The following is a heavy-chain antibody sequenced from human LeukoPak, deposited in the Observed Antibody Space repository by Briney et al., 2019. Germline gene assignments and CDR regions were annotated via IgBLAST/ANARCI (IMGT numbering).Heavy chain of an antibody. CDR2: IWYDGSNK. J-gene: IGHJ4*02. Sequence: QAGGSLRLSCAASGFTFSSYGMHWVRQAPGKGLEWVAVIWYDGSNKYYADSVKGRFTISRDNSKNTLYLQMNSLRAEDTAVYYCARDRGGGSYAFDYWGQGTLVTVSS. CDR1: GFTFSSYG. D-gene: IGHD1-26*01. V-gene: IGHV3-33*01. CDR3: ARDRGGGSYAFDY.